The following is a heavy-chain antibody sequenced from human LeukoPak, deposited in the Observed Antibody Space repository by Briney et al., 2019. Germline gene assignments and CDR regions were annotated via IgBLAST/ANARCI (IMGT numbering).Heavy chain of an antibody. CDR2: INWNSGDV. CDR1: GFTFDDYA. D-gene: IGHD5-24*01. V-gene: IGHV3-9*01. CDR3: AKDRNSRDLDSLDI. Sequence: GGSLRLSCAASGFTFDDYAMHWVRQAPGKGLEWVSGINWNSGDVGYADSVKGRFTNSRDNAKNSLYLQMNSLRAEDTAFYYCAKDRNSRDLDSLDIWGQGTMVTVSS. J-gene: IGHJ3*02.